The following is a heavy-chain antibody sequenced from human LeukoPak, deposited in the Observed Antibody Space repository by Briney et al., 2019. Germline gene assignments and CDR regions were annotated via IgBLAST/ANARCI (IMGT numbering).Heavy chain of an antibody. J-gene: IGHJ4*02. CDR3: ARDRYYDSSGYYPY. CDR1: GYTFTTYN. V-gene: IGHV1-18*01. D-gene: IGHD3-22*01. CDR2: ISGYNGNT. Sequence: WASVKVSCKASGYTFTTYNINWVRQAPGQGLEWMGWISGYNGNTNYAQKLQGRVTMTTDTSTSTAYMELRSLRSDDTAVYYCARDRYYDSSGYYPYWGQGTLVTVSS.